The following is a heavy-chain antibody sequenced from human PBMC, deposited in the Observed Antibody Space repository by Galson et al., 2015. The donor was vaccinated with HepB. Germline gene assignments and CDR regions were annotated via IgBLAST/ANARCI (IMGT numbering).Heavy chain of an antibody. Sequence: SLRLSCAASGFTFSSYSMNWVRQAPGKGLEWVSYISSSSSTIYYADSVKGRFTISRDNAKNSLYLQMNSLRAEDTAVYYCAREGYCSSTSCYTYAFDIWGQGTMVTVSS. V-gene: IGHV3-48*01. CDR1: GFTFSSYS. CDR3: AREGYCSSTSCYTYAFDI. D-gene: IGHD2-2*02. CDR2: ISSSSSTI. J-gene: IGHJ3*02.